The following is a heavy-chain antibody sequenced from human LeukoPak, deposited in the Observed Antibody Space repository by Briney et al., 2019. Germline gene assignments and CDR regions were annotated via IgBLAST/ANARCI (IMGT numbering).Heavy chain of an antibody. CDR2: IRSSSSYI. CDR3: AMCLGDYDFWFGEPFDC. V-gene: IGHV3-21*01. Sequence: GGSLRLSSAAYGFTFSSYSMNWDRQAPGKGLEWVSSIRSSSSYIYYADSVKGRFTISRDNAKNSLYLQMDCLIATDTCVYLRAMCLGDYDFWFGEPFDCGDQGSLVTVYS. J-gene: IGHJ4*02. D-gene: IGHD3-3*01. CDR1: GFTFSSYS.